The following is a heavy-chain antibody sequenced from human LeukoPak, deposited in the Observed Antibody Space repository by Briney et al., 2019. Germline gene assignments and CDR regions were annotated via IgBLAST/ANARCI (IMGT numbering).Heavy chain of an antibody. V-gene: IGHV3-48*03. Sequence: PGGSLRLSCAASGFTFSSYEMNWVRQAPGKGLEWVSYISSSGSTIYYADSVKGRFTISRDNAKNLLYLQMNSLRAEDTAVYYCARALWWRFDYWGQGTLVTVSS. J-gene: IGHJ4*02. D-gene: IGHD2-21*01. CDR1: GFTFSSYE. CDR2: ISSSGSTI. CDR3: ARALWWRFDY.